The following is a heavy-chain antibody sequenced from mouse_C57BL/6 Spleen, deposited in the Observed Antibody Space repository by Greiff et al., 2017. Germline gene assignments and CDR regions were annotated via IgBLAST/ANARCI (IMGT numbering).Heavy chain of an antibody. CDR1: GFSFNTYA. D-gene: IGHD1-1*01. CDR2: IRSKSNNYAT. V-gene: IGHV10-1*01. Sequence: EVQVVESGGGLVQPKGSLKLSCAASGFSFNTYAMNWVRQAPGKGLEWVARIRSKSNNYATYYADSVKDRFTISRDDSESMLYLQMNNLKTEDTAMYYCVRGDYGSLDYWGQGTTLTVSS. CDR3: VRGDYGSLDY. J-gene: IGHJ2*01.